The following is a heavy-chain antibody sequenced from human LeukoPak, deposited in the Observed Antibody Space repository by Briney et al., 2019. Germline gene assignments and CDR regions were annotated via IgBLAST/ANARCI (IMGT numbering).Heavy chain of an antibody. V-gene: IGHV3-11*06. J-gene: IGHJ6*02. CDR2: ISSSGDNT. CDR3: ARDPVPDGMDV. Sequence: GGSLRLSCEASGFTFSDYYMSWIRQAPGKGLEWVSYISSSGDNTIHADSVKGRFTISRDNAKNSLYLQMNSLRAEDTAVYYCARDPVPDGMDVWGQGTTVTVSS. CDR1: GFTFSDYY.